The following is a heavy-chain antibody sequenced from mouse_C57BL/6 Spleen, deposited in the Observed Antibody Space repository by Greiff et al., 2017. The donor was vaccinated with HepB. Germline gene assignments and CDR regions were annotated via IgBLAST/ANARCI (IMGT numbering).Heavy chain of an antibody. CDR2: ISDGGSYT. CDR3: ARDRGYDGNYFDY. V-gene: IGHV5-4*01. D-gene: IGHD2-2*01. J-gene: IGHJ2*01. CDR1: GFTFSSYA. Sequence: EVMLVESGGGLVKPGGSLKLSCAASGFTFSSYAMSWVRQTPEKRLEWVATISDGGSYTYYPDNVKGRFTISRDNAKNNLYLQMSHLKSEDTAMYYCARDRGYDGNYFDYWGQGTTLTVSS.